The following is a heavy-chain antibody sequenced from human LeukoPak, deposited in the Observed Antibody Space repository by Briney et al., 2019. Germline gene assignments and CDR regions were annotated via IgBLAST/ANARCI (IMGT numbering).Heavy chain of an antibody. V-gene: IGHV3-21*01. J-gene: IGHJ4*02. CDR1: GFTFSSYR. CDR2: ISSSSSYI. Sequence: GGSLRLSCAAYGFTFSSYRMNWVRQAPGKGPEWVSSISSSSSYIYYADSVKGRFTISRDNAKNSLYLQMNSLRAEDTAVYYCARAPPAFIAVAGTSDYWGQGTLVTVSS. D-gene: IGHD6-19*01. CDR3: ARAPPAFIAVAGTSDY.